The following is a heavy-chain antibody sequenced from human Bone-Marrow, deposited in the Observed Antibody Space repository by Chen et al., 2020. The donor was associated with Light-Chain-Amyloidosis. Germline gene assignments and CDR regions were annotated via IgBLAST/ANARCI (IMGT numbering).Heavy chain of an antibody. J-gene: IGHJ6*03. CDR2: ICYGGSAS. CDR3: XXXXCEGAKCSSPGFFYFYMDV. D-gene: IGHD2-8*01. CDR1: GFMFSRSG. V-gene: IGHV3-33*03. Sequence: QVQLVESGGGVVQPGKSLRLSCGASGFMFSRSGMHWVRRAPGKGLEWVGVICYGGSASYYAESXKXRFTISRXNXXNXXXXXXXXXXXXXXXXXXXXXXXCEGAKCSSPGFFYFYMDVWGKGTTVTVSS.